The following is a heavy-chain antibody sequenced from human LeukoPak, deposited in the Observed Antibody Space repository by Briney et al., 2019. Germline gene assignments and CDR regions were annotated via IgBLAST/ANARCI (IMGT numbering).Heavy chain of an antibody. Sequence: GASVKVSCKASGYTFTGYYIHWVRQAPGQGLEWMGWINPNSGDTNYAQKFQGRVTMTRDTSISTAYLELSRLRSDDTAVYYCGIVATIGGFDYWGQGTLVTVSS. J-gene: IGHJ4*02. CDR1: GYTFTGYY. D-gene: IGHD5-12*01. CDR3: GIVATIGGFDY. V-gene: IGHV1-2*02. CDR2: INPNSGDT.